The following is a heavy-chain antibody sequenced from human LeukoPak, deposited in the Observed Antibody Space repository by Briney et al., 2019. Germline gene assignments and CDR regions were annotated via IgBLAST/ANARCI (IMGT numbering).Heavy chain of an antibody. CDR3: AKDYHHYYGSGSYGY. CDR1: GFTFSSYS. Sequence: RPGGSLRLSCAASGFTFSSYSMNWVRQAPGKGLEWVSYISSSSSTIYYADSVKGRFTISRDNSKNTLYLQMNSLRAEDTAVYYCAKDYHHYYGSGSYGYWGQGTLVTVSS. J-gene: IGHJ4*02. V-gene: IGHV3-48*01. D-gene: IGHD3-10*01. CDR2: ISSSSSTI.